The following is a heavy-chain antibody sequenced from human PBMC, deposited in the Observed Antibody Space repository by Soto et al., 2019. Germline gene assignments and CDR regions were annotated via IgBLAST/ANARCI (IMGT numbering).Heavy chain of an antibody. CDR3: ARESEDLTSNFDY. Sequence: GGSLRLSCAASGFTFTRYSMNWIRQAPGKGLEWVSSISSTTNYIYYGDSMKGRFTISRDNAKNSLYLEMNSLRAEDTAVYYCARESEDLTSNFDYWGQGTLVTVSS. CDR1: GFTFTRYS. V-gene: IGHV3-21*06. CDR2: ISSTTNYI. J-gene: IGHJ4*02.